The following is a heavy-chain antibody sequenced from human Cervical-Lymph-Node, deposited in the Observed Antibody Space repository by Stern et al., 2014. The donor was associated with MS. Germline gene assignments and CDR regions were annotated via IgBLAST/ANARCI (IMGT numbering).Heavy chain of an antibody. Sequence: QITLKESGPTLVKPTQTLTLTCTFSGFSLSTNVVAVGRIRQPPGKALEWLALIYWDDDKRYSPSLKSRLTIAKDTSKNQVVLTMTNMDPVDTATYYCTHVIVTYYRFDYWGQGTLVTVSS. D-gene: IGHD3-22*01. CDR2: IYWDDDK. J-gene: IGHJ4*02. CDR1: GFSLSTNVVA. CDR3: THVIVTYYRFDY. V-gene: IGHV2-5*02.